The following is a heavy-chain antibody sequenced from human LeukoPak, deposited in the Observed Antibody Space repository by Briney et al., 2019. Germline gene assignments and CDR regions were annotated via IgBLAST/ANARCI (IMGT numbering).Heavy chain of an antibody. CDR1: GFTFSSYG. Sequence: GGSLRLSCAASGFTFSSYGMHWVRQAPGKGLEWVAGISYDRSNKYYADSVKGRFTISRDNSKNTLYLQMNSLRAEDTALYYCAKGGSYSNDYWGQGTLVTVSS. D-gene: IGHD2-15*01. V-gene: IGHV3-30*18. CDR3: AKGGSYSNDY. CDR2: ISYDRSNK. J-gene: IGHJ4*02.